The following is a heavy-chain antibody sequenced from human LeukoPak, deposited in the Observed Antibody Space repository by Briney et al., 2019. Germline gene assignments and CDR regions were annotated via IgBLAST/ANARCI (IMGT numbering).Heavy chain of an antibody. CDR2: INHSGST. J-gene: IGHJ4*02. V-gene: IGHV4-34*01. Sequence: SETLSLTCAVYGGSFSGYYWSWIRQPPGKGLEWIGEINHSGSTNYNPSLKSRVTISVDTSKNQFSLKLSSVTAEDTAVYYCARETESGYDSAQYYFDYWGQGTLVTVSS. CDR3: ARETESGYDSAQYYFDY. CDR1: GGSFSGYY. D-gene: IGHD5-12*01.